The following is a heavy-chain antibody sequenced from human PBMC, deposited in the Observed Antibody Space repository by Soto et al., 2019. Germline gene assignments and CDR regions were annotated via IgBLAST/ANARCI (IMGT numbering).Heavy chain of an antibody. CDR3: ASSERGTRMPYYMDV. D-gene: IGHD1-7*01. V-gene: IGHV3-48*01. Sequence: GGSLRLSCAASGFTFSSYSMNWVRQAPGKGLEWVSYISSSSSTIYYADSVKGRFTISRDNAKNSLYLQMNSLRAEDTAVYYCASSERGTRMPYYMDVWGKGTTVTVSS. CDR1: GFTFSSYS. CDR2: ISSSSSTI. J-gene: IGHJ6*03.